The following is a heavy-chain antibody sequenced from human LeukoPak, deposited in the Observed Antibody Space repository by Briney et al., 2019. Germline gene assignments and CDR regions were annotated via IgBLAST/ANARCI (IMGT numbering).Heavy chain of an antibody. D-gene: IGHD6-19*01. Sequence: ASVKVSCKASGYTFTGYYMHWVRQAPGQGLEWMGWINPNSGGTNYAQKFQGRVTMTRDTSISTAYMELSRLRSDDTAVYYCARTGPTRRPDGSGWSPAGDYWGQGTLVTVSS. J-gene: IGHJ4*02. CDR2: INPNSGGT. CDR1: GYTFTGYY. CDR3: ARTGPTRRPDGSGWSPAGDY. V-gene: IGHV1-2*02.